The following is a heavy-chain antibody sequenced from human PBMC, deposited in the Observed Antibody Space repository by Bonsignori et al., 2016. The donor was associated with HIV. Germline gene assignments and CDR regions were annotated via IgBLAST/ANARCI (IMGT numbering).Heavy chain of an antibody. Sequence: WIRQPPGKGLEWIGYIYYSGSTNYNPSLKSRVTISVDTSKNQFSLKLSSVTAADTAVYYCARDPGIAVAGTIAFDIWGQGTMVTVSS. CDR3: ARDPGIAVAGTIAFDI. CDR2: IYYSGST. V-gene: IGHV4-59*01. D-gene: IGHD6-19*01. J-gene: IGHJ3*02.